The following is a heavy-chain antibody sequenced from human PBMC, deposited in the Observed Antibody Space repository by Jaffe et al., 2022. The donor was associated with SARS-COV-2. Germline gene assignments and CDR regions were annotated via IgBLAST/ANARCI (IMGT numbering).Heavy chain of an antibody. CDR2: IKSKVDGGTT. D-gene: IGHD3-16*01. Sequence: EVQLVESGGGLVKPGGSLRLSCAASGFTFSDAWMNWVRQAPGKGLEWIGRIKSKVDGGTTDYAAPVKGRFTISRDDSKNTLFLQMNSLKTEDTAVYYCTTGLTYWGQGTLVTVSS. J-gene: IGHJ4*02. V-gene: IGHV3-15*01. CDR1: GFTFSDAW. CDR3: TTGLTY.